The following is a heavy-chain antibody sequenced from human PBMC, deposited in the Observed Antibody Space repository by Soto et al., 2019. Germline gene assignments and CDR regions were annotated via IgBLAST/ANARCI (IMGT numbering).Heavy chain of an antibody. CDR2: MYSSGST. CDR3: ARRGMYYDFWSGSIGDLGIDY. J-gene: IGHJ4*02. D-gene: IGHD3-3*01. V-gene: IGHV4-59*08. Sequence: TLSLTCTVSGGSISSSSWNWIRQSAGKGVEWIGYMYSSGSTNYNPSLNSRVTMSVDTSKNQFSLKLSSVTAADTAVYYCARRGMYYDFWSGSIGDLGIDYWGQGTLVTVSS. CDR1: GGSISSSS.